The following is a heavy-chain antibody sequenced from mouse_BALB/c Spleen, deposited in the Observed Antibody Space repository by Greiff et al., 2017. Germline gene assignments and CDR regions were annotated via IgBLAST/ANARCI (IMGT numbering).Heavy chain of an antibody. CDR3: ARKAMDY. V-gene: IGHV1-12*01. Sequence: QVQLQQPGAELVKPGASVKMSCKASGYTFTSYNMHWVKQTPGQGLEWIGAIYPGNGDTSYNQKFKGKATLTADKSSSTAYMQLSSLTSEDSAVYYCARKAMDYWGQGTSVTVSS. CDR1: GYTFTSYN. CDR2: IYPGNGDT. J-gene: IGHJ4*01.